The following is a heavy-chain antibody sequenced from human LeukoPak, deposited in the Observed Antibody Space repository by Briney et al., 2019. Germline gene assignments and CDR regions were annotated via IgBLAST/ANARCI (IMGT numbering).Heavy chain of an antibody. D-gene: IGHD6-13*01. J-gene: IGHJ3*02. V-gene: IGHV3-7*01. CDR3: ARDRIAAAGIRPYAFDI. CDR1: GFTFSSYW. CDR2: IKQDGSEK. Sequence: GGPLRLSCAASGFTFSSYWMSWVRQAPGKGLEWVANIKQDGSEKYYVDSVKGRFTISRDNAKNSLYLQMNSLRAEDTAVYYCARDRIAAAGIRPYAFDIWGQGTMVTVSS.